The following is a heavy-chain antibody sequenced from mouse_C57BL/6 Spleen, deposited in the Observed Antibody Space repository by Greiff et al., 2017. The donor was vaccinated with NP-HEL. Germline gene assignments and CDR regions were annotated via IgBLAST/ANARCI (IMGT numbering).Heavy chain of an antibody. CDR3: TRCPFRGHFDY. D-gene: IGHD3-1*01. CDR1: GYTFTDYE. Sequence: QVQLKQSGAELVRPGASVTLSCKASGYTFTDYEMHWVKQTPVHGLEWIGAIDPETGGTAYNQKFKGKAILTADKSSSTAYMELRSLTSEDSAVYYCTRCPFRGHFDYWGQGTTLTVSS. CDR2: IDPETGGT. V-gene: IGHV1-15*01. J-gene: IGHJ2*01.